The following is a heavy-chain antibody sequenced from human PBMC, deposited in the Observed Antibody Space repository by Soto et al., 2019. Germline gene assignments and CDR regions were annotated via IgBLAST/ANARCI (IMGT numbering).Heavy chain of an antibody. CDR1: GGSISSSNYY. Sequence: SETLSLTCTVSGGSISSSNYYWGWVRQPPGKGLEWIGSIYYIGSTYYNPSLKSRVTISVDTSKSQFSLKLNSVTAADTAVYYCARHLSSYYYYMDVWGKGTTVTVSS. V-gene: IGHV4-39*01. CDR3: ARHLSSYYYYMDV. J-gene: IGHJ6*03. CDR2: IYYIGST. D-gene: IGHD6-6*01.